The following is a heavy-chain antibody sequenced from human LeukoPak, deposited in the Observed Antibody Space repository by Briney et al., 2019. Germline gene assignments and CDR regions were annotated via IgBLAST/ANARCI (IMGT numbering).Heavy chain of an antibody. J-gene: IGHJ4*02. D-gene: IGHD6-19*01. CDR3: ARSGSSGWYWKR. CDR1: GGSISSSSYY. V-gene: IGHV4-39*07. Sequence: KPSETLSLTCTVSGGSISSSSYYWGWIRQPPGKGLEWIGSIYYSGSTYYNPSLKSRVTISVDTSKNQFSLNLSSVTAADTAVYYCARSGSSGWYWKRWGQGTLVTVSS. CDR2: IYYSGST.